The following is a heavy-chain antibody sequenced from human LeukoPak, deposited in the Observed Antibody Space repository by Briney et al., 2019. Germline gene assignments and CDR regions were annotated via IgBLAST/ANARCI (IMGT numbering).Heavy chain of an antibody. CDR1: DLTVATTY. D-gene: IGHD5-24*01. J-gene: IGHJ4*02. CDR3: ARAVKDGYRLDAYFDF. CDR2: IYRSGNT. V-gene: IGHV3-53*01. Sequence: GGSLRLSCAAYDLTVATTYMSWLRQAPGKGLEWVSTIYRSGNTFYADSVKGRFTISRDTSMNTLNLEMNSLGVEDTAVYYCARAVKDGYRLDAYFDFWGQGTLVTVSS.